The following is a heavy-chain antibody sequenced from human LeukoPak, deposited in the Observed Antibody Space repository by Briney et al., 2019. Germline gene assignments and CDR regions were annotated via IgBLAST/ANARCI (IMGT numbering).Heavy chain of an antibody. Sequence: SETLSLTCAVSGGSFSGYYWSWIRQPPGKGLEWIGEINHSVSTNYNPSLKSRVTISVDTSKNQFSLKLSSVTAADTAVYYCARGLVAGTIVYWGQGTLVTVSS. CDR2: INHSVST. D-gene: IGHD6-19*01. CDR1: GGSFSGYY. V-gene: IGHV4-34*01. J-gene: IGHJ4*02. CDR3: ARGLVAGTIVY.